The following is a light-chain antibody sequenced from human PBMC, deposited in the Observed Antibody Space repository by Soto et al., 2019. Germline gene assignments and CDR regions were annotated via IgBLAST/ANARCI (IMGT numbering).Light chain of an antibody. CDR1: SSDIGGFNF. CDR3: SSYTTSTTYV. J-gene: IGLJ1*01. V-gene: IGLV2-14*01. Sequence: QSALTQPASVSGSPGQSITISCNGTSSDIGGFNFVSWYQQHPGKAPKLMISEVSDRPSGVSNRFSGSKSGNTASLTISGLQAEDEADYYCSSYTTSTTYVFGTGTKLTVL. CDR2: EVS.